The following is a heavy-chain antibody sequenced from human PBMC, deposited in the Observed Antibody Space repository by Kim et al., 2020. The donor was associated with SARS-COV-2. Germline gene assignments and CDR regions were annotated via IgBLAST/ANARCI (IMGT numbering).Heavy chain of an antibody. V-gene: IGHV1-46*01. J-gene: IGHJ4*02. Sequence: GGSTSYAQKFQGRLTMTRDTSTSTVYMELSSLRSEDTAVYYCARGDQTDYWGQGTLVTVSS. CDR3: ARGDQTDY. CDR2: GGST. D-gene: IGHD2-2*01.